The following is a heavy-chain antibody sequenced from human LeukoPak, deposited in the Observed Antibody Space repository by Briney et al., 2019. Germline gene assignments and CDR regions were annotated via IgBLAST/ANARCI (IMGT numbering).Heavy chain of an antibody. CDR3: ARDQNYDYVWGSYRYTAFDY. Sequence: ASVKVPCKTSGYTFTAYHLHWVRQAPGQGLEWMGWIDPKTGATNYAQKQNFQGRVTMTRDTSISTAYMELSGLRYDDTALYYCARDQNYDYVWGSYRYTAFDYWGQGTLVTVSS. CDR1: GYTFTAYH. D-gene: IGHD3-16*02. CDR2: IDPKTGAT. V-gene: IGHV1-2*02. J-gene: IGHJ4*02.